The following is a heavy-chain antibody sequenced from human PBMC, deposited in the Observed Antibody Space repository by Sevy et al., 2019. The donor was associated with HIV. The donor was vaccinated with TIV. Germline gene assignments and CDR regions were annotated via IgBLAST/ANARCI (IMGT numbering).Heavy chain of an antibody. CDR3: AKEWMCESDHFRNYYGMNV. Sequence: GGSLRLSCAASGFTFSSYGMHWVRQAPGKGLEWVAVISYDGSNKFYVDSVKGRFTISRDNSKNTLYLQMNSLRAEDRVVYDCAKEWMCESDHFRNYYGMNVWGQGTTVTVSS. D-gene: IGHD3-3*02. V-gene: IGHV3-30*18. J-gene: IGHJ6*02. CDR2: ISYDGSNK. CDR1: GFTFSSYG.